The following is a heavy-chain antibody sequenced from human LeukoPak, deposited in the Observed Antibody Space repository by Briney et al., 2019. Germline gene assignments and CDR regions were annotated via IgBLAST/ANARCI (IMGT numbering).Heavy chain of an antibody. CDR2: IYPGDSDT. D-gene: IGHD5-24*01. CDR1: GYSFTSYW. CDR3: ARQRDGYNYGGLDAFVI. V-gene: IGHV5-51*01. Sequence: GESLKISCKGSGYSFTSYWIGWVRQMPGKGLGWMGIIYPGDSDTRYSPSFQGQVTISADKSISTAYLQWSSLKASDTAMYYCARQRDGYNYGGLDAFVIWGQGTMVTVSS. J-gene: IGHJ3*02.